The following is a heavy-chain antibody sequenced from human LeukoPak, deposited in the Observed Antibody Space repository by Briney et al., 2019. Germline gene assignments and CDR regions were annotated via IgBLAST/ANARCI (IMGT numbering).Heavy chain of an antibody. J-gene: IGHJ6*03. CDR2: ISGSGDST. Sequence: GGSLRLSCAASGFTFSSYGMSWVRQAPGKGLEWVSAISGSGDSTHYADSVNGRLTISRDNSKNTLYLQMKSLRAEDTAVYYCAKGGIAVASTSYYYYMDVWGKGTTVTISS. CDR1: GFTFSSYG. CDR3: AKGGIAVASTSYYYYMDV. D-gene: IGHD6-19*01. V-gene: IGHV3-23*01.